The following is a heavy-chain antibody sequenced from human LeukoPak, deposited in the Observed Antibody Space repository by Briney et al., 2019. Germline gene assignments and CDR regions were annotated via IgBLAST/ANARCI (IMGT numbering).Heavy chain of an antibody. CDR2: IYYSGST. Sequence: KTSETLSLTCTVSGGSISSSSYYWGWIRQPPGKGLEWIGSIYYSGSTYYNPSLKSRVTISVDTSKNQFSLKLSSVTAADTAVYYCARLRITMNDAFDIWGQGTMVTVSS. V-gene: IGHV4-39*07. CDR3: ARLRITMNDAFDI. J-gene: IGHJ3*02. CDR1: GGSISSSSYY. D-gene: IGHD3-22*01.